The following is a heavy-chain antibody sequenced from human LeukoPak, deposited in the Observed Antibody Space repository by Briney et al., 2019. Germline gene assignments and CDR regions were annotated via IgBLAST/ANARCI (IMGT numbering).Heavy chain of an antibody. CDR1: GFTSSFYS. CDR3: ARDIVGATTLDY. D-gene: IGHD1-26*01. Sequence: PGGSLRLSRAASGFTSSFYSMSWVRQAPGKGLQWVSFITGSSSTIHYADSVRGRFTISRDNAKNSLYLQMNSLRDEDTAVYYCARDIVGATTLDYWGQGTLVTVSS. V-gene: IGHV3-48*02. CDR2: ITGSSSTI. J-gene: IGHJ4*02.